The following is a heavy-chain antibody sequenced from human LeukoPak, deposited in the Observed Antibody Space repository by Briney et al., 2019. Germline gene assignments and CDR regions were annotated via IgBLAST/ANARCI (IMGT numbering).Heavy chain of an antibody. CDR1: GYTFTVYY. D-gene: IGHD4-23*01. V-gene: IGHV1-2*02. CDR2: INPNSGGT. CDR3: ARDQGHGGNSWDY. Sequence: ASVKVTCKVSGYTFTVYYMHWVRQAPGQGLEWLGWINPNSGGTNYAQNFQGRVTMTRDTSISTAYMELSRLRSDDTAVCYCARDQGHGGNSWDYWGQGTLVTVSS. J-gene: IGHJ4*02.